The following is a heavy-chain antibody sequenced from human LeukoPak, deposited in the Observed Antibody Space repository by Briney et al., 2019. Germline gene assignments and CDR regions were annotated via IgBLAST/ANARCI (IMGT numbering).Heavy chain of an antibody. CDR2: IYHSGST. Sequence: SETLSLTCTVSGYSISSGYYWGWIRQPPGKGLEWIGSIYHSGSTYYNPSLKSRVTISVDTSKNQFSLKLSSVTAADTAVYYCASFGAYFDSWGQGTLVTVSS. D-gene: IGHD3-10*01. J-gene: IGHJ4*02. CDR1: GYSISSGYY. CDR3: ASFGAYFDS. V-gene: IGHV4-38-2*02.